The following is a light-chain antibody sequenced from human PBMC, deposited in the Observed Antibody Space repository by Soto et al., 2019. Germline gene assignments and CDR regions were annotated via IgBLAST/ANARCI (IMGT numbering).Light chain of an antibody. Sequence: ETVLTQSPATLSLSPWERATLSCRASQSVSSSYLAWYQQKPGQAPRLLIYGASSRATGIPDRFSGSGSGTDFTLTISSLEPEDFAVYYCQQRSNWPPITFGQGTRLEIK. CDR2: GAS. CDR3: QQRSNWPPIT. J-gene: IGKJ5*01. V-gene: IGKV3D-20*02. CDR1: QSVSSSY.